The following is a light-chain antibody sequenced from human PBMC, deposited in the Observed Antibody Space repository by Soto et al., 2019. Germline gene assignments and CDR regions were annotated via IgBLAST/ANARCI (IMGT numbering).Light chain of an antibody. J-gene: IGKJ4*01. CDR3: QQRGRWPLT. V-gene: IGKV3-11*01. Sequence: EIVLTQSPVTLSLSPGERGTLSCRASQSVNSYLGWYQQKPGQAPRLLIYDATNRATGIPARFSGSGSGTDFTLTISILEPEDFAVYYCQQRGRWPLTFGGGSKVEMK. CDR2: DAT. CDR1: QSVNSY.